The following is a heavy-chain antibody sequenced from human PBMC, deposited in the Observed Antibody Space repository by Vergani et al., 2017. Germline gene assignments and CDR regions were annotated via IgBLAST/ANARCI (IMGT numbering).Heavy chain of an antibody. CDR2: ISSSGSTI. CDR1: GFTFSSYE. V-gene: IGHV3-48*03. CDR3: ARGKGSSGYYYAGYYFDY. Sequence: EVQLVESGGGLVQPGGSLRLSCAASGFTFSSYEMNWVRQAPGKGLEWVSYISSSGSTIYYADSVKGRFTISRDNAKNSLYLQMNSLRAEDTAVDYCARGKGSSGYYYAGYYFDYWGQGTLVTVSA. J-gene: IGHJ4*02. D-gene: IGHD3-22*01.